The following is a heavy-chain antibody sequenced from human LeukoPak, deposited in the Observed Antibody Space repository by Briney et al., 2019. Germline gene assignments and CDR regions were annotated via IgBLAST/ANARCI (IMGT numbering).Heavy chain of an antibody. CDR1: GFTFSSYA. D-gene: IGHD3-16*01. J-gene: IGHJ4*02. CDR3: ARDQLGLDY. CDR2: ISYDGSNK. V-gene: IGHV3-30*04. Sequence: PGRSLRLSCAASGFTFSSYAMHWVRQAPGKGLEWVAVISYDGSNKYYADSVKGRFTISRDNSKNTLYLQMNSLRAEDTAVYYCARDQLGLDYWGQGTLVTVSS.